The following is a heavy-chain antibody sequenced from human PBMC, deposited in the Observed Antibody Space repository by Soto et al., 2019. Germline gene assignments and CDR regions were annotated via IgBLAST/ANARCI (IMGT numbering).Heavy chain of an antibody. D-gene: IGHD6-19*01. CDR1: GFSLSTSEVG. CDR3: VHVYFRGWESGPDY. J-gene: IGHJ4*02. V-gene: IGHV2-5*02. Sequence: QITLKESGPTLVKPTQTLTLTCTFSGFSLSTSEVGVGWIRQPPGKALEWLALIYWDDDKRYSPSLKNRLTITKDTSKNQVLLTMTNMDPADTATFYCVHVYFRGWESGPDYWGQGTLVTVSS. CDR2: IYWDDDK.